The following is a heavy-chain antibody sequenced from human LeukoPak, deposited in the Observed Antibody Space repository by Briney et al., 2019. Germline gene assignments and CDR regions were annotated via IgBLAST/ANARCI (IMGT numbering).Heavy chain of an antibody. V-gene: IGHV4-59*01. CDR2: IYYSGST. D-gene: IGHD5-18*01. Sequence: SETLSLTCTVSGGSISSYYWSWIRQPPGKGLEWIGYIYYSGSTNYNPSLKSRVTISVDTSKNQFSLKLSSVTAADTAVYYCARVGYSYGLDYWGQGTLVTVSS. J-gene: IGHJ4*02. CDR1: GGSISSYY. CDR3: ARVGYSYGLDY.